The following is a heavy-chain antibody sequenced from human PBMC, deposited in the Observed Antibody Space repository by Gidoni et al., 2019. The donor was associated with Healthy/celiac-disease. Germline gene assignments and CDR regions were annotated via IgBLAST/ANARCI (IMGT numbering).Heavy chain of an antibody. CDR3: ARERYTTVAGTPDY. D-gene: IGHD6-19*01. CDR1: GFTFSSYA. J-gene: IGHJ4*02. CDR2: ISYDGSNK. Sequence: QVQLVESGGGVVQPGRSLRLSCAASGFTFSSYAMHWVRQAPGKGLEWVAVISYDGSNKYYADSVKGRFTISRDNSKNTLYLQMNSLRAEDTAVYYCARERYTTVAGTPDYWGQGTLVTVSS. V-gene: IGHV3-30-3*01.